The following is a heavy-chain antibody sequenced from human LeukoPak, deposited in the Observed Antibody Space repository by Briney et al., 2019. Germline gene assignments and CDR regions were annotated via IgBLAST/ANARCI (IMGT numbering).Heavy chain of an antibody. D-gene: IGHD2-2*01. CDR1: GFTFSSYW. CDR2: IKQDGSEK. V-gene: IGHV3-7*01. J-gene: IGHJ3*01. Sequence: GGSLRLSCAASGFTFSSYWMTWVRQAPGKGLGWVADIKQDGSEKFYLDSVEGRFTISRDNAENSLYLQMNSLRAENTALYYCARECSSSCQRAIDVWGQGTMVTVSS. CDR3: ARECSSSCQRAIDV.